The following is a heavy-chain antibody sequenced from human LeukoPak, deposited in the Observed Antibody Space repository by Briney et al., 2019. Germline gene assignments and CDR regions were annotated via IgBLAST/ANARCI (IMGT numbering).Heavy chain of an antibody. Sequence: SETLSLTCAVYGGSFSGYYWSWIRQPPGKGLEWVGEINHSGSTNYNPSLKSRVTISVDTSKNQFSLKLSSVTAADTAVYYCARENLEGYFDYWGQGTLVTVSS. J-gene: IGHJ4*02. CDR1: GGSFSGYY. CDR3: ARENLEGYFDY. D-gene: IGHD5-24*01. CDR2: INHSGST. V-gene: IGHV4-34*01.